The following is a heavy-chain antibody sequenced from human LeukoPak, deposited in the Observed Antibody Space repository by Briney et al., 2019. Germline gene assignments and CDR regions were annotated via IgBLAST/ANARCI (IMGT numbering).Heavy chain of an antibody. V-gene: IGHV4-38-2*01. CDR2: IYHSGST. CDR1: DYSISSAYY. D-gene: IGHD5-18*01. J-gene: IGHJ4*02. CDR3: AGNVDTAMVTFDS. Sequence: PSETLSLTCAVSDYSISSAYYWGWIRQPPGKGLEWIGSIYHSGSTYYNPSLKSRVTISVDTSKNQFSLKVTSVTAADTAVYYCAGNVDTAMVTFDSWGQGTLATVSS.